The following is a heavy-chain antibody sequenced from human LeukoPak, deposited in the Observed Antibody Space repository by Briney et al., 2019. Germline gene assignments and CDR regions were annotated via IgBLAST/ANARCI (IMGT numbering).Heavy chain of an antibody. Sequence: GGSLRLSCAASGFTFSTYWMTWVRQAPGKGLEWVANIKHDGSEKYYVDSVRGRFTISRDNAKNSLYLQMNSLRAEDTAVYYCAELGITMIGGVWGKGTTVTISS. CDR1: GFTFSTYW. V-gene: IGHV3-7*01. CDR2: IKHDGSEK. J-gene: IGHJ6*04. D-gene: IGHD3-10*02. CDR3: AELGITMIGGV.